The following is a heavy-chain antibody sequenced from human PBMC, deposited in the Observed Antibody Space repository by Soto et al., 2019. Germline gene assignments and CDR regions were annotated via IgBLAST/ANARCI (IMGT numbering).Heavy chain of an antibody. V-gene: IGHV4-34*01. Sequence: XGTLSLTCAVYGGSFSGYSWNWIRQPPGKGLEWIGEINHSGSTNYNPSLKSRVTISLDTSKNQFSLRLTSLTAADTAVYFCARAPQIVAMGRPFDYWGQGILVTVSS. CDR3: ARAPQIVAMGRPFDY. J-gene: IGHJ4*02. CDR1: GGSFSGYS. CDR2: INHSGST. D-gene: IGHD5-12*01.